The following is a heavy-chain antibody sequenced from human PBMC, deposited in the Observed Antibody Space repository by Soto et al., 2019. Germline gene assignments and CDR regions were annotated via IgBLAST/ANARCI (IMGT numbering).Heavy chain of an antibody. V-gene: IGHV1-18*01. CDR2: VSGYNRNT. J-gene: IGHJ4*02. CDR3: ARERQGEQIPY. D-gene: IGHD3-16*01. Sequence: QVQLVQSGAEVKRPGASVKVSCQTSGYTFSNYGVTWVRQAPGQGLEWVGWVSGYNRNTNYAQKFQDRVTLTTDTSRRTAYMELRGLRAADTAVYFCARERQGEQIPYWGQGTQVTVSS. CDR1: GYTFSNYG.